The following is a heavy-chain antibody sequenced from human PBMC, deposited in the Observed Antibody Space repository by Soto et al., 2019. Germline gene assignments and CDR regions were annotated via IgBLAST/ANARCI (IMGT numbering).Heavy chain of an antibody. J-gene: IGHJ5*02. CDR2: SSAYNGNT. D-gene: IGHD6-19*01. Sequence: QVQLVQSGAEVKKPGASVKVSCKASGYNFITYGITWVRQAPGQGLEWMGWSSAYNGNTDYAQKFQGRVTMSTDTSTTTAYMELTSLTSDDTAVYYLARDAQQWLPKNWFGPWGQGTLVTVSS. V-gene: IGHV1-18*01. CDR1: GYNFITYG. CDR3: ARDAQQWLPKNWFGP.